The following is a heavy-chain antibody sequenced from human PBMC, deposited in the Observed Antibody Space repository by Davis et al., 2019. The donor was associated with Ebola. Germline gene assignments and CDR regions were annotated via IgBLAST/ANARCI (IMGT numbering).Heavy chain of an antibody. Sequence: ASVKVSCKASGYTFTAYYMHWVRQAPGQGLEWMGWINPHNGNTNYAQNVQGRVTMTTDTSTSTAYMEVGSLRSDDTAVYYCARAQFPTTSDHWGQGTLVAVSS. CDR1: GYTFTAYY. CDR2: INPHNGNT. D-gene: IGHD1-1*01. J-gene: IGHJ4*02. CDR3: ARAQFPTTSDH. V-gene: IGHV1-18*04.